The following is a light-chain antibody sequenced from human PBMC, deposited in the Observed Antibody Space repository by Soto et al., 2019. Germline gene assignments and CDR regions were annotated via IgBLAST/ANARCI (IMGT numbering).Light chain of an antibody. V-gene: IGKV3-20*01. J-gene: IGKJ2*01. CDR3: QHFCSSPMFT. Sequence: IVLTQSPGTLSLSPGERATLSCRASQGISSTYLAWYQQKPGQAPRLLIYGASSRATGIPNRFSGTGSGTDFTLTISRLEPEDSAVYFCQHFCSSPMFTFGQGTKLEIK. CDR2: GAS. CDR1: QGISSTY.